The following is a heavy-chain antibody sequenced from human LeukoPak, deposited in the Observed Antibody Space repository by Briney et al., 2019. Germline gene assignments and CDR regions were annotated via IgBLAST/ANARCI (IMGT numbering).Heavy chain of an antibody. CDR3: ARGYCSSTSCYAVDY. V-gene: IGHV1-2*02. Sequence: ASVKVSCKASGYTFTGYYMHWVRQAPGQGLEWMGWINPNSGGTNYAQKFQGRVTMTRDMSISTAYMKLSRLRSDDTAVYYCARGYCSSTSCYAVDYWGQGTLVTVSS. CDR1: GYTFTGYY. CDR2: INPNSGGT. J-gene: IGHJ4*02. D-gene: IGHD2-2*01.